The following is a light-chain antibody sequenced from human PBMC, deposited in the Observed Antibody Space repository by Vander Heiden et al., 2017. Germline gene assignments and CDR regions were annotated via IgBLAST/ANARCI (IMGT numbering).Light chain of an antibody. CDR3: QSANSRGTYSGV. CDR1: VLARQN. V-gene: IGLV3-25*03. J-gene: IGLJ2*01. CDR2: SDT. Sequence: SSDRTQPPSVSVSPGQTAKITCSGDVLARQNAYWYQQKPGKAPLLLIYSDTKRPAGIPERFSGSISGTIVTLTISDVQAEDEADYYCQSANSRGTYSGVFGGGTQLTVL.